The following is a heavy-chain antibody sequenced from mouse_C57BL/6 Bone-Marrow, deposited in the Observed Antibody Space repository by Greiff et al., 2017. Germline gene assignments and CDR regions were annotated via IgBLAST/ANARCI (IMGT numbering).Heavy chain of an antibody. CDR2: ISSGSSTI. D-gene: IGHD2-13*01. CDR3: ARGDLDY. J-gene: IGHJ2*01. CDR1: GFTFSDYG. V-gene: IGHV5-17*01. Sequence: EVHLVESGGGLVKPGGSLKLSCAASGFTFSDYGMHWVRQAPVKGLEWVAYISSGSSTIYYADTVKGRFTISRDNAKNTLFLQMTSLGSEDTAMYYCARGDLDYWGQGTTLTVSA.